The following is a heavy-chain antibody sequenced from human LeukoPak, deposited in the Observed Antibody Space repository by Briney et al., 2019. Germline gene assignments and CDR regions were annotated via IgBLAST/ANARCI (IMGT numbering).Heavy chain of an antibody. Sequence: SETLSLTCAVYGGSFSGYYWSWIRQPPGKGLEWIGEINHSGSTNYNPSLKSRVTISVDTSKNHSSLKLTSVTAADTAVYYCARGYDFWSGYPGWLDPWGQGTLVTVSS. CDR1: GGSFSGYY. V-gene: IGHV4-34*01. CDR3: ARGYDFWSGYPGWLDP. D-gene: IGHD3-3*01. CDR2: INHSGST. J-gene: IGHJ5*02.